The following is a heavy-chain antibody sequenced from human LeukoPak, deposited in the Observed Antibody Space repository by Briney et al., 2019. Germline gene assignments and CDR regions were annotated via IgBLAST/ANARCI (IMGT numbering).Heavy chain of an antibody. CDR1: GFTFSGSS. D-gene: IGHD4-17*01. Sequence: PGGSLRLSCAASGFTFSGSSMYWVRQASGKGLEWVGRIRSKANSYATAYGASAKGRFTISRDDSKNTAYLQMNSLKTEDTAVYYCTCDYGQNWCQGTLVTVSS. V-gene: IGHV3-73*01. CDR2: IRSKANSYAT. J-gene: IGHJ1*01. CDR3: TCDYGQN.